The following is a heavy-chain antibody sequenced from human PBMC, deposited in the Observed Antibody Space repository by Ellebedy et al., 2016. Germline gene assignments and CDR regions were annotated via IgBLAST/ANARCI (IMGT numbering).Heavy chain of an antibody. CDR3: ARDRRITMVRGVFDAFDI. V-gene: IGHV3-7*01. CDR1: GFTFSSYW. Sequence: GESLKISCAASGFTFSSYWMSWVRQAPGKGLEWVANIKQDGSEKYYVDSVKGRFTISRDNAKNSLYLQMNSLRAEDTAVYYCARDRRITMVRGVFDAFDIWGQGTMVTVSS. D-gene: IGHD3-10*01. J-gene: IGHJ3*02. CDR2: IKQDGSEK.